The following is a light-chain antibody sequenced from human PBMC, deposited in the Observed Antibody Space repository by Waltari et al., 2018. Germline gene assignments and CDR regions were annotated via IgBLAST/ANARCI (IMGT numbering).Light chain of an antibody. CDR1: NIGSYR. Sequence: SYVLTPPPSVSVAPAETARITCGGDNIGSYRLHWYQQQPGQAPVLVIRYDSDRPSGIPERFSGSNSANTATLTISRVEAGDEANYYCQVWHAAIDPGVFGTGTEVTV. V-gene: IGLV3-21*04. CDR3: QVWHAAIDPGV. CDR2: YDS. J-gene: IGLJ1*01.